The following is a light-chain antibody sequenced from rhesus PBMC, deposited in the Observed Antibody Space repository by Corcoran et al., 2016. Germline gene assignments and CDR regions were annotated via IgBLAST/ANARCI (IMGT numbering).Light chain of an antibody. J-gene: IGKJ3*01. V-gene: IGKV1-28*02. CDR1: QGISSY. CDR3: QQNNSYPFT. Sequence: DIQMTQSPSSLSASVGDTVTITCRASQGISSYLNWFQQKPGKAPKLLIYAASSLESGVPSRFSGSGSGEVVTLTISSLQPEDFAVYSWQQNNSYPFTFGPGTKLDIK. CDR2: AAS.